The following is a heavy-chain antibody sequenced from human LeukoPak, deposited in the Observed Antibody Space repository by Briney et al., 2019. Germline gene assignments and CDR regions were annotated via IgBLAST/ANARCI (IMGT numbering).Heavy chain of an antibody. CDR3: ARDEQWLVYFDY. D-gene: IGHD6-19*01. CDR2: TYYRSKWYN. V-gene: IGHV6-1*01. Sequence: SQTLSLTCAISGDTVSSNSAAWNWIRQSPSRGLEWLGRTYYRSKWYNDYAESVKSRISINPDTSKNQFSLQLNSVTPEDTAVYYCARDEQWLVYFDYWGQGTLVTVSS. J-gene: IGHJ4*02. CDR1: GDTVSSNSAA.